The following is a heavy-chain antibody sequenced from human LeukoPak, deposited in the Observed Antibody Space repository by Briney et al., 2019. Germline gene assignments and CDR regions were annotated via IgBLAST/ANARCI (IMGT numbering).Heavy chain of an antibody. CDR1: GYTLTELS. J-gene: IGHJ6*03. CDR3: ARDYIPGGYYYYMDV. D-gene: IGHD3-10*01. Sequence: GASVKVSCKVSGYTLTELSMHWVRQAPGKGLEWMGGFDPEDGETIYAQKFQGRVTMTEDTSTDTAYMELSRLRSDDTAVYYCARDYIPGGYYYYMDVWGKGTTVTVSS. CDR2: FDPEDGET. V-gene: IGHV1-24*01.